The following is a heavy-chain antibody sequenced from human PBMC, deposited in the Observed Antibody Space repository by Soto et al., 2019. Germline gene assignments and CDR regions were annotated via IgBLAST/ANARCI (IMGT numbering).Heavy chain of an antibody. CDR3: TTDRNSMLRGVIRPQYFDW. CDR2: ISYDGSNK. CDR1: GFTFSSYA. J-gene: IGHJ4*02. Sequence: GGSLRLSCAPSGFTFSSYAMHWVRQAPGKGLEWVAVISYDGSNKYYADSVKGRFTISRDNSKNTLYLQMNSLKTEDTAVYYCTTDRNSMLRGVIRPQYFDWWGQGTLVTVSS. D-gene: IGHD3-10*01. V-gene: IGHV3-30-3*01.